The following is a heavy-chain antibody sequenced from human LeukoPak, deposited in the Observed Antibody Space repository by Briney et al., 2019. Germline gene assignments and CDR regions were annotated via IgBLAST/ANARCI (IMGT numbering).Heavy chain of an antibody. V-gene: IGHV1-18*01. D-gene: IGHD1-26*01. CDR2: ISAYNANT. CDR3: ARDQVVGATAGTSDH. J-gene: IGHJ4*02. CDR1: GYTFTSFG. Sequence: VASVKVSCKASGYTFTSFGISWVRQAPGQGLEWMGWISAYNANTNYAQKLQGRVTMTTDTSTSTAYMDLRSLRSDDTAVYYCARDQVVGATAGTSDHWGQGTQVTVSS.